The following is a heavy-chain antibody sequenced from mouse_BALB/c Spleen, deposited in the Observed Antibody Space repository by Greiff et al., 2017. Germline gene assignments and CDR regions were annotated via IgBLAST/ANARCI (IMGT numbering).Heavy chain of an antibody. CDR2: ISSGGSYT. CDR1: GFTFSSYA. CDR3: ARGGTATCYYAMDN. V-gene: IGHV5-9-4*01. D-gene: IGHD1-2*01. Sequence: DVQLQESGGRLVKLGGSLILSCAASGFTFSSYALPWVRQSPENRLEWVAEISSGGSYTYYPDTVTGRFTISRDNAKNTLYLEMSSLRSEDTAMYYCARGGTATCYYAMDNWGQGTSVTVAS. J-gene: IGHJ4*01.